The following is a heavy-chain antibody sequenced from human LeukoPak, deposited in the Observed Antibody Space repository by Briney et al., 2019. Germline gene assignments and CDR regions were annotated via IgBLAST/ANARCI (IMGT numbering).Heavy chain of an antibody. V-gene: IGHV3-53*01. D-gene: IGHD3-22*01. Sequence: PGGSLRLSCAASGFTVSSNYMSWVRQAPGKGLEWVSVIYSGGSTYYADSVKGRFTISRDNSKDTLYLQMNSLRAEDTAVYYCAKTPRIVVVMSRYFDYWGQGTLVTVSS. CDR3: AKTPRIVVVMSRYFDY. J-gene: IGHJ4*02. CDR2: IYSGGST. CDR1: GFTVSSNY.